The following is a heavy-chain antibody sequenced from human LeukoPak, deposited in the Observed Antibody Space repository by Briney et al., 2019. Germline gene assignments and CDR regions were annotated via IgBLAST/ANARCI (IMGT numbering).Heavy chain of an antibody. CDR3: ARETPGHGGFIY. Sequence: GASVKVSCKASGYTFSSYYIHWFRQAPGQGLEWMGLINPSGGTTIYAQKFQGRVTMTGDTSTSTAYMELSSLGSEDTAVYYCARETPGHGGFIYWGQGTLVTVSS. D-gene: IGHD4-23*01. J-gene: IGHJ4*02. CDR2: INPSGGTT. CDR1: GYTFSSYY. V-gene: IGHV1-46*01.